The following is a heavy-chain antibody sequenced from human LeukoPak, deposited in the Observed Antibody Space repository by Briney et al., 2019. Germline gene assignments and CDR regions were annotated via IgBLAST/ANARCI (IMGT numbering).Heavy chain of an antibody. J-gene: IGHJ5*02. V-gene: IGHV4-61*02. CDR1: GGSISSGSYY. CDR3: ARGGACSSTSCYYPHGWFDP. Sequence: PSETLSLTCTVSGGSISSGSYYWSWIRQPAGKGLEWIGRIYTSGSTNYNPSLKSRVTISVDTSKDQFSLKLSSVTAADTAVYYCARGGACSSTSCYYPHGWFDPWGQGTLVTASS. D-gene: IGHD2-2*01. CDR2: IYTSGST.